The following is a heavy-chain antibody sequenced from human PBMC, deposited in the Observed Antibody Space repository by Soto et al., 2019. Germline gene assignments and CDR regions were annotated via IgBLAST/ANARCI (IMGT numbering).Heavy chain of an antibody. D-gene: IGHD2-2*01. CDR1: GGTFSSYT. CDR3: ARDLPDIVAVPAAMGEPGWFDP. V-gene: IGHV1-69*08. J-gene: IGHJ5*02. Sequence: QVQLVQSGAEVKKPGSSVKVSCKASGGTFSSYTISWVRQAPGPGLEWMGRIIPILGIANYAQKFQGSVTITADKSTSTAYMELSSLRSEDTAVYYCARDLPDIVAVPAAMGEPGWFDPWGQGTLVTVSS. CDR2: IIPILGIA.